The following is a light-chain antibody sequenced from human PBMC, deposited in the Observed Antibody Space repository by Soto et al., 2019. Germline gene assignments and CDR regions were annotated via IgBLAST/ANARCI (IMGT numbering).Light chain of an antibody. CDR3: QQYGSSSPNT. J-gene: IGKJ2*01. Sequence: EIVLTQSPGTLSLSPGERATLSCRASQSVSSSYLAWYQQKPGQAPRLLIYGASSRATGIPDRFSGSGSGTDFTLTTSSLEPEDFAVYYCQQYGSSSPNTFGQGTKLEIK. V-gene: IGKV3-20*01. CDR2: GAS. CDR1: QSVSSSY.